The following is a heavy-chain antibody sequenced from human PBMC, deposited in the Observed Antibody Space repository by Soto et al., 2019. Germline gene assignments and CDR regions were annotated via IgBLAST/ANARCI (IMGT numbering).Heavy chain of an antibody. CDR2: MNPNSGNT. D-gene: IGHD6-6*01. J-gene: IGHJ4*02. CDR3: ATSPPRRWYYFDY. CDR1: GYTCTSYD. Sequence: GSVKVSCKASGYTCTSYDINGVLRSTGQGLEWMGWMNPNSGNTGYAQKFQGRVTMTRNTSISTAYMELSSLRSEDTAVYYCATSPPRRWYYFDYWGQGTLVTVSS. V-gene: IGHV1-8*01.